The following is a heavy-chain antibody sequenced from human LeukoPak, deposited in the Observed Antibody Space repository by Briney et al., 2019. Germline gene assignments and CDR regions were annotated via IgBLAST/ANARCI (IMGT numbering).Heavy chain of an antibody. V-gene: IGHV3-48*04. CDR1: GFTFSSYG. CDR3: ARENPGTIFGVVQYGMDV. Sequence: PGGSLRLSCAASGFTFSSYGMHWVRQAPGKGLEWVSYISSSGSTIYYADSVKGRFTISRDNAKNSLYLQMNSLRAEDTAVYYCARENPGTIFGVVQYGMDVWGQGTTVTVSS. D-gene: IGHD3-3*01. CDR2: ISSSGSTI. J-gene: IGHJ6*02.